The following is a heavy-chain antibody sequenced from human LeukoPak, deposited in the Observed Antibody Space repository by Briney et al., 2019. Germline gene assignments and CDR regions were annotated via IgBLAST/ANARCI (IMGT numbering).Heavy chain of an antibody. CDR1: GYTFTSYD. Sequence: ASVKVSCKASGYTFTSYDINWVRQATGQGLEWMGWINPNSGGTNYAQKFQGRVTMTRDTSISTAYMELSRLRSDDTAVYYCATGHYDILTGWSGFDYWGQGTLVTVSS. V-gene: IGHV1-2*02. J-gene: IGHJ4*02. CDR3: ATGHYDILTGWSGFDY. D-gene: IGHD3-9*01. CDR2: INPNSGGT.